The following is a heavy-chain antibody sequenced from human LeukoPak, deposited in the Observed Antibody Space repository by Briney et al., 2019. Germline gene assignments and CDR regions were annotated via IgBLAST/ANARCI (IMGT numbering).Heavy chain of an antibody. D-gene: IGHD3-16*02. CDR1: GFTFRSYS. J-gene: IGHJ4*02. CDR3: ARVDYVWGSYRYTEAFDY. V-gene: IGHV3-21*01. CDR2: LSSSSSYI. Sequence: GGSLRLSCAAFGFTFRSYSMNWVRQAPGKGLEWVSSLSSSSSYIYYADSVKGRFTISRDNAKNSLYLQMNSLRAEDTAVYYCARVDYVWGSYRYTEAFDYWGQGTLVTVSS.